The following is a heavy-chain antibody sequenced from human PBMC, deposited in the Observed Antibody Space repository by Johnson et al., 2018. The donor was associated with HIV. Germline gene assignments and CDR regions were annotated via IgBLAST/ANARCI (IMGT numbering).Heavy chain of an antibody. D-gene: IGHD2-2*01. CDR1: GFIFSSYG. J-gene: IGHJ3*02. CDR3: ARKKSCSSTSCYWDDAFDI. V-gene: IGHV3-30*02. CDR2: IRYDGSNK. Sequence: QMQLVESGGGVVQPGGSLRLSCAASGFIFSSYGMHWVRQAPGKGLEWVAFIRYDGSNKYYADSVKGRFTISRDNSKNTLYLQMNSLRAEDTAGYYCARKKSCSSTSCYWDDAFDIWGQGTMVTVSS.